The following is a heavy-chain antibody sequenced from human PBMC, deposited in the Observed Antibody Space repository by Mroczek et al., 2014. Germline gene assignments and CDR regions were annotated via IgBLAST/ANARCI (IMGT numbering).Heavy chain of an antibody. CDR3: ARDQGQLIQQKDYAPPYYGDYYPDAFDI. V-gene: IGHV4-59*01. CDR1: GGSISSYY. CDR2: IYYSGST. D-gene: IGHD4-17*01. J-gene: IGHJ3*02. Sequence: KESGPGLVKPSETLSLTCTVSGGSISSYYWSWIRQPPGKGLEWIGYIYYSGSTNYNPSLKSRVTISVDTSKNQFSLKLSSVTAADTAVYYCARDQGQLIQQKDYAPPYYGDYYPDAFDIWGQGTMVTRLF.